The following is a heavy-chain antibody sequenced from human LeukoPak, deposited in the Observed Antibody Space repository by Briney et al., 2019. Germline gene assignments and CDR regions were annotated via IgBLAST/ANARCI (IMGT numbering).Heavy chain of an antibody. J-gene: IGHJ3*02. CDR2: ISYDGSNK. CDR3: ARVLRYDI. CDR1: GFTFSSYA. V-gene: IGHV3-30*04. D-gene: IGHD2-15*01. Sequence: PGGSLRLSCAAAGFTFSSYAMHWVRQAPGKGLEWVAVISYDGSNKYYADSVKGRITTSRDNAENSLYLQMNSLRAVDTAVYYCARVLRYDIWGQGTMVIVSS.